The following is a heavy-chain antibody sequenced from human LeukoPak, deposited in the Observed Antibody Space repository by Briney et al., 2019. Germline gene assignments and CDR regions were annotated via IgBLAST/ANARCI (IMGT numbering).Heavy chain of an antibody. D-gene: IGHD4-17*01. CDR3: TRADGDYDHHFFDY. V-gene: IGHV3-49*04. CDR1: GFTSGVFG. Sequence: RSLRLSCTRVGFTSGVFGLSWVRQAPGKGLEWNGLIRRKANDGSTEYAASVKGRFTISRDDSKAIAYLQMNGLQTEDTALYYCTRADGDYDHHFFDYWGQGTQVIVSS. CDR2: IRRKANDGST. J-gene: IGHJ4*02.